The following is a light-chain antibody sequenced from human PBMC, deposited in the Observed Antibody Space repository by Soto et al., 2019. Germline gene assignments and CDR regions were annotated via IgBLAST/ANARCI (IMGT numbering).Light chain of an antibody. V-gene: IGLV3-21*04. CDR1: NIGSKR. J-gene: IGLJ1*01. Sequence: SYELTQPPAVSVAPGKTARITCGGNNIGSKRVHWHQQKPGQAPVLVIYYDSDRPSGIPERFSGSNSGNTATLTISRVEAGDEADYYCPVWDSSSDHYVFGTGTKVTVL. CDR3: PVWDSSSDHYV. CDR2: YDS.